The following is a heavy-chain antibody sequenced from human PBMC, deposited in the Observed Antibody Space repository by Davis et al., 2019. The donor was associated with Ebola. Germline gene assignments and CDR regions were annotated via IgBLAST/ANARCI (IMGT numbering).Heavy chain of an antibody. CDR2: IYHSGST. V-gene: IGHV4-4*02. Sequence: MPGGSLRLSCAVSGGSISSSNWWSWVRQPPGKGLEWIGEIYHSGSTNYNPSLKSRVTISVDKSKNQSKNQFSLKLSSVTAADTAVYYCARRTWKQLMEAGYYGMDVWGKGTTVTVSS. CDR3: ARRTWKQLMEAGYYGMDV. J-gene: IGHJ6*04. CDR1: GGSISSSNW. D-gene: IGHD5-18*01.